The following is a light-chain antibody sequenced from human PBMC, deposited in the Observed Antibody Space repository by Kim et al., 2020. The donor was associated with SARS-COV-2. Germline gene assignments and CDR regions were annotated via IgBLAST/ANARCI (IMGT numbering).Light chain of an antibody. CDR1: QIVCIY. CDR2: VAS. CDR3: QQRSNWPPIT. V-gene: IGKV3-11*01. Sequence: SRGESATPSCRASQIVCIYLAWYQQKPGQAPMILIYVASNGAVGVPARFSGSGSGTYLTLTIGSLEPEVFAVYYWQQRSNWPPITFGEGTRLEIK. J-gene: IGKJ5*01.